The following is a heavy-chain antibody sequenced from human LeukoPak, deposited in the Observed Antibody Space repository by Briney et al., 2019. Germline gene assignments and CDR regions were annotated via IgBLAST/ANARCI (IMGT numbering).Heavy chain of an antibody. D-gene: IGHD2-8*02. CDR1: GFTFNAYS. CDR2: IISRGDNT. V-gene: IGHV3-48*04. J-gene: IGHJ4*02. CDR3: ARGRGYCTGVSCDIDY. Sequence: GGSLRLTCAASGFTFNAYSMSWLRQGPGKGLEWVSNIISRGDNTHYAAYVKGRFTISRDNAKNSVFLHLNSLRGDDTAVYYCARGRGYCTGVSCDIDYWGQGTLVTVFS.